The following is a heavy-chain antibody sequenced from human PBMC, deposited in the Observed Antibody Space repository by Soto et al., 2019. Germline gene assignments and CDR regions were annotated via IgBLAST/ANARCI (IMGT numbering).Heavy chain of an antibody. V-gene: IGHV4-30-4*01. J-gene: IGHJ5*02. CDR3: ARVRPWVPYYYDSSPYTFENWFDP. Sequence: PSETLSLTCTVSGGSISSGDYYWSWIRQPPGKGLEWIGYIYYSGSTYYNPSLKSRVTISVDTSKNQFSLKLSSVTAADTAVYYCARVRPWVPYYYDSSPYTFENWFDPWGQGTLVTVSS. CDR1: GGSISSGDYY. D-gene: IGHD3-22*01. CDR2: IYYSGST.